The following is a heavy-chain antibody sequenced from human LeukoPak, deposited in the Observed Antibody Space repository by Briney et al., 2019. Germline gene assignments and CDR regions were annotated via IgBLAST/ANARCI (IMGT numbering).Heavy chain of an antibody. CDR1: GFTFSDYY. CDR2: ISSGGSTI. Sequence: GGSLRLSCAVSGFTFSDYYMSWIRQAPGKGLEWVSYISSGGSTISHADSVKGRFTISRDNAENTLYLQMNSLRAEDTAVYYCAKALEQWLVLGAFDIWGQGTMVTVSS. J-gene: IGHJ3*02. V-gene: IGHV3-11*01. D-gene: IGHD6-19*01. CDR3: AKALEQWLVLGAFDI.